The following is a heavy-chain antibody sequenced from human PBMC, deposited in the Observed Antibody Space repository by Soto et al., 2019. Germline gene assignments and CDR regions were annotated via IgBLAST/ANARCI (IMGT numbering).Heavy chain of an antibody. CDR3: ARLAAYSSGWIGHYYYGMDV. CDR2: ISAYNGNT. J-gene: IGHJ6*02. CDR1: GYTFTSYG. V-gene: IGHV1-18*01. D-gene: IGHD6-19*01. Sequence: ASVKVSCKASGYTFTSYGISWVRQAPGQGLEWMGWISAYNGNTNYAQKLQGRVTMTTATSTNHFSLQLNSATPADTAVYYCARLAAYSSGWIGHYYYGMDVWGQGTTVTVSS.